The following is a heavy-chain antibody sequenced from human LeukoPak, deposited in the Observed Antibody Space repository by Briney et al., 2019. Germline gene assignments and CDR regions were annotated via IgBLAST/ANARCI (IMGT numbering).Heavy chain of an antibody. CDR2: IDLDDDK. J-gene: IGHJ4*02. D-gene: IGHD6-19*01. Sequence: SGPTLVNPTQTLTLTCTFSGFSLSTTGMCVTWFRQPPGKALEWLARIDLDDDKYYSTSLKTRLTISKDTSKGQVVLTLTNMDPVDTATYYCTRISPWPKRTAVARDFWGQGTLVTVSS. CDR1: GFSLSTTGMC. V-gene: IGHV2-70*11. CDR3: TRISPWPKRTAVARDF.